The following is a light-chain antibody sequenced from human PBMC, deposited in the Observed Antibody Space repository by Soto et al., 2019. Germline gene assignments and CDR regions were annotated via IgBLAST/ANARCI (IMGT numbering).Light chain of an antibody. CDR2: EVT. Sequence: QSVLTQPPSASGSPGQSVTISCTGTSSDVGAYKYVSRYQQYPGKAPKLMIYEVTKRPSGVPDRFSGSKSGNTASLTVSGLQAEDEADYYCTSYVGNDSWVFGGGTQLTVL. V-gene: IGLV2-8*01. CDR1: SSDVGAYKY. J-gene: IGLJ3*02. CDR3: TSYVGNDSWV.